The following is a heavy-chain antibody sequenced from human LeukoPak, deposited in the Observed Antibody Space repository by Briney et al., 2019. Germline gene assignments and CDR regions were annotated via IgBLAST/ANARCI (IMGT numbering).Heavy chain of an antibody. Sequence: GASVKVSCKXSGYTFTNYGINWVRQAPGQGLEWMGRISAYNGHTNYAQNLQGRVTMTTDTSTSTAYMELRSLRSDDTAVYFCARDSSGFPRDASDYWGQGTLVTVSS. D-gene: IGHD3-22*01. V-gene: IGHV1-18*01. J-gene: IGHJ4*02. CDR2: ISAYNGHT. CDR3: ARDSSGFPRDASDY. CDR1: GYTFTNYG.